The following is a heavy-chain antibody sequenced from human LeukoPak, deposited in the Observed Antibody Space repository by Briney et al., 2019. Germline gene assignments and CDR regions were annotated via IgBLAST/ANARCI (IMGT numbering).Heavy chain of an antibody. CDR2: IYYSGST. V-gene: IGHV4-59*01. Sequence: SETLSLTCTVSGGSISSYYWSWIRQPPGKGLEWIGYIYYSGSTNYNPSLKSRVTISVDTSKNQFSLKLSSVTAADTAVYYCARAAVPYYFDYWGQGTLVTFSS. J-gene: IGHJ4*02. CDR1: GGSISSYY. D-gene: IGHD2-2*01. CDR3: ARAAVPYYFDY.